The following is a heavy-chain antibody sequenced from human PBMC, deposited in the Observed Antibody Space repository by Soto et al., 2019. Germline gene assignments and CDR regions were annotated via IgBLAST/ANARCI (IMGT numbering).Heavy chain of an antibody. CDR3: ARPVEMATISRSYLFY. CDR1: GGTFSNYA. Sequence: QVQLVQSGAEVKKPGSSVKVSCKASGGTFSNYAINWVRQAPGQGLELMGGIIPIFGTANYAQKFQGRVTITADESTSTAYLDLSSLRSEDTAVYYCARPVEMATISRSYLFYWGQGTLVTVSS. V-gene: IGHV1-69*01. CDR2: IIPIFGTA. J-gene: IGHJ4*02. D-gene: IGHD5-12*01.